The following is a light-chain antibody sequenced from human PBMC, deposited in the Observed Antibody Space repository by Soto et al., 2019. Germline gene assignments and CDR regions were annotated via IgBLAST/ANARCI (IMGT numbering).Light chain of an antibody. CDR2: EVS. CDR1: SSDIGTYNR. Sequence: QSALTQPPSVSGSPGQSVTISCTGTSSDIGTYNRVSWYQQTPGTAPKLIIFEVSLRPSGVPDRFSGSKSGNTASLTSSGLQAEDEADYYCSSYTTRSSFYVFGAGTKVTVL. V-gene: IGLV2-18*02. CDR3: SSYTTRSSFYV. J-gene: IGLJ1*01.